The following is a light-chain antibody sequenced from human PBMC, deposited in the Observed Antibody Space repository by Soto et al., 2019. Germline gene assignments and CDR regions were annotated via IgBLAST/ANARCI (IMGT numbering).Light chain of an antibody. J-gene: IGKJ2*01. Sequence: EVVLTQSPGTLSSSPGERATLSCRASQSVSSSYLAWYQRKPGQAPRLLIYGASRRATGIPDRFSGSGSGTDFTLTISSLEPEDFAVYFCQKYCSSLYTFGQGTKLEIK. CDR3: QKYCSSLYT. CDR2: GAS. V-gene: IGKV3-20*01. CDR1: QSVSSSY.